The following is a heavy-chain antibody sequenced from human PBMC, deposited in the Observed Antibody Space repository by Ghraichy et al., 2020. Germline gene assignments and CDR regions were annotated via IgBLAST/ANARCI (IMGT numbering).Heavy chain of an antibody. CDR1: GFSLTTMGMC. CDR2: IDWDDDE. D-gene: IGHD5-18*01. CDR3: ARQRSSYTYGYLGYGMDV. V-gene: IGHV2-70*11. Sequence: SGPTLVKPTQTLTLTCTFSGFSLTTMGMCVSWIRQPPGKALEWLARIDWDDDEHYSTSLKTRLTISKDTSNTQVVLTMTNVDPADTATYYCARQRSSYTYGYLGYGMDVWGQGTTVTVSS. J-gene: IGHJ6*02.